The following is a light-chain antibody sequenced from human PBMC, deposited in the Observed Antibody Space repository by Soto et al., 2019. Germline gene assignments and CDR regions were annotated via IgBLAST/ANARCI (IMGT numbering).Light chain of an antibody. CDR2: DAS. CDR3: QQRSNWPPLT. J-gene: IGKJ4*01. Sequence: EIVLTHSPATLSLYPGERATLSCMASQSVGSYLACYQQKPGQAPRLLIYDASNRATGIPARFSGSGSGTDFTLTISSLEPEDFAVYYCQQRSNWPPLTFGGGTKVEIK. V-gene: IGKV3-11*01. CDR1: QSVGSY.